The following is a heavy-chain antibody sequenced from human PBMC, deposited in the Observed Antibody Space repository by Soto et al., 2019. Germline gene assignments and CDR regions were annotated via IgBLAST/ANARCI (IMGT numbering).Heavy chain of an antibody. V-gene: IGHV3-33*01. CDR2: IWHDGSKK. Sequence: QVQLVESGGGVVQPGRSLRLSCAASEFTFSTYGMHWVRQAPGKGLEWVAVIWHDGSKKYYADSVKGRFTISRDNSKNTLYLQMNSLTAEDTAVYYCARDYFGGAVHFDYWGQGTLVTVSS. D-gene: IGHD3-10*01. J-gene: IGHJ4*02. CDR1: EFTFSTYG. CDR3: ARDYFGGAVHFDY.